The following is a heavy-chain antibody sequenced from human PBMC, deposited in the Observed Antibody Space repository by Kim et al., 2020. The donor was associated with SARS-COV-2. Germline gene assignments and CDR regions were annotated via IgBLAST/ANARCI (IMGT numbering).Heavy chain of an antibody. V-gene: IGHV5-10-1*01. D-gene: IGHD3-16*01. CDR1: GYSFTSYW. J-gene: IGHJ5*02. CDR3: ARVGYYDYVWGSPRWKKFDP. CDR2: IDPSDSYT. Sequence: GESLKISCKGSGYSFTSYWISWVRQMPGKGLEWMGRIDPSDSYTNYSPSFQGHVTISADKSISTAYLQWSSLKASDTAMYYCARVGYYDYVWGSPRWKKFDPWGQGTLVTVSS.